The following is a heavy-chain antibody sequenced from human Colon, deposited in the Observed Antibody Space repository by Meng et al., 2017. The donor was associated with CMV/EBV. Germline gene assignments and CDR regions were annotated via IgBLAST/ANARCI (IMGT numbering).Heavy chain of an antibody. Sequence: GGSLRLSCAASGFTFDDYAMHWVRQAPGKGLEWVSLISWDGGSTYYADSVKGRFTISRDNSKNSLYLQMNSLRAEATALYYCAKDGGEGATPSYFDYWGQGTLVTVSS. CDR2: ISWDGGST. J-gene: IGHJ4*02. CDR3: AKDGGEGATPSYFDY. V-gene: IGHV3-43D*03. D-gene: IGHD1-26*01. CDR1: GFTFDDYA.